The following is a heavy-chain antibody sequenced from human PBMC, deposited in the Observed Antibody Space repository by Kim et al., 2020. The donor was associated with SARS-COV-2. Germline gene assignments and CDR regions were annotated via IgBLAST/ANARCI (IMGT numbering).Heavy chain of an antibody. D-gene: IGHD2-21*02. J-gene: IGHJ4*02. CDR1: GFTFSSYA. CDR2: ISYDGSNK. Sequence: GGSLRLSCAASGFTFSSYAMHWVRQAPGKGLEWVAVISYDGSNKYNADSVKGRFTISRDNSKNTLYLQMNSLRAEDTAVYYCAGVGLAYCGGDCSFFDYWGQGTLVTVSS. CDR3: AGVGLAYCGGDCSFFDY. V-gene: IGHV3-30*04.